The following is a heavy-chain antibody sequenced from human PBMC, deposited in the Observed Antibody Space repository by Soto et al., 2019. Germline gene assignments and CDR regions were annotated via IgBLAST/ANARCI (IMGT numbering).Heavy chain of an antibody. J-gene: IGHJ4*02. V-gene: IGHV3-21*06. CDR2: ISSNTNYI. CDR1: GFTFTRYS. CDR3: ARESEDLTSNFDY. Sequence: EVQLVESGGGLVKPGGSLRLSCAASGFTFTRYSMNWVRQAPGKGLEWVSSISSNTNYIYYGESMKGRCTIYRDNAKNSLYLEMNSLRAEDTAVYYGARESEDLTSNFDYWGQGTLVTVSS.